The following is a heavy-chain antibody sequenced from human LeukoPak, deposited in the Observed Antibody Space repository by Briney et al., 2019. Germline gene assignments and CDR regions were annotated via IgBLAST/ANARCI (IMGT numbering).Heavy chain of an antibody. V-gene: IGHV3-9*01. J-gene: IGHJ6*02. CDR1: GLTLEVYA. D-gene: IGHD3-10*01. CDR3: AFLGFGEVYCMGV. Sequence: GSSLTLSCAPSGLTLEVYAMHYVPAATEGSLECGLGISWNSGSLGYPASVKGRFTISRDNAKNSLYLQMNSLRAEDTALYYRAFLGFGEVYCMGVGGQGTTVTVSS. CDR2: ISWNSGSL.